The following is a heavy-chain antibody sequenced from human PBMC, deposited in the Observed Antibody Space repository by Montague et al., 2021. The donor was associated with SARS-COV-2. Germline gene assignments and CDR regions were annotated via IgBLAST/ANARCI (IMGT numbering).Heavy chain of an antibody. J-gene: IGHJ5*02. Sequence: SETLSLTCAVSGGSISSDNWWNWVRQSPGKGLEWIGEIFHSGSTXYNPSLKSRVTMSVDKSKNDFSLKLSPVTAADTAMYYCARRITMVRGVTKRNNWFDPWGRGILVTVSS. V-gene: IGHV4-4*02. CDR3: ARRITMVRGVTKRNNWFDP. CDR1: GGSISSDNW. CDR2: IFHSGST. D-gene: IGHD3-10*01.